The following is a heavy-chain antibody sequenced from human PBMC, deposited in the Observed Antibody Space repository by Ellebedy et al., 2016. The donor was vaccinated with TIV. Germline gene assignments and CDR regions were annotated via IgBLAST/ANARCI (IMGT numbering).Heavy chain of an antibody. V-gene: IGHV1-69*13. CDR3: ASISSPLDY. J-gene: IGHJ4*02. D-gene: IGHD1-14*01. Sequence: AASVKVSCKASGYTFTGYYMHWVRQAPGQGLEWMGGIIPIFGTANYAQKFQGRVTITADESTSTAYMELSSLRSEDTAVYYCASISSPLDYWGQGTLVTVSS. CDR1: GYTFTGYY. CDR2: IIPIFGTA.